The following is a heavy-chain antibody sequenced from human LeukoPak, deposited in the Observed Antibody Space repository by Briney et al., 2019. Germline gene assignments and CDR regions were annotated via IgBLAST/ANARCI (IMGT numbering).Heavy chain of an antibody. D-gene: IGHD1-14*01. CDR1: GFTTSRFA. V-gene: IGHV3-23*01. J-gene: IGHJ4*02. Sequence: GGSLRLSCAASGFTTSRFAMTWVRQAPGKGLEWVSSISGTGHSTNYADSVKGRFTISRDNSQNTVFLQMDSLRDEDTALYYCAKDLRKDGIWDIDYWGQGTLVTVSS. CDR3: AKDLRKDGIWDIDY. CDR2: ISGTGHST.